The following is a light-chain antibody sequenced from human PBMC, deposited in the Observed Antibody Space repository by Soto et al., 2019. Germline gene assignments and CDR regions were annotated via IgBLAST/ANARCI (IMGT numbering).Light chain of an antibody. V-gene: IGKV1-13*02. CDR1: QGISSA. J-gene: IGKJ1*01. Sequence: AIQLTQSPSSLSASVGDRVTITCRASQGISSALAWYQQKPGKAPKLLIYDASSLESGVPSRFNGSGSGTDFALTISSLRPEDFATYYCQQFSLFPQTFGQGTKVEIK. CDR2: DAS. CDR3: QQFSLFPQT.